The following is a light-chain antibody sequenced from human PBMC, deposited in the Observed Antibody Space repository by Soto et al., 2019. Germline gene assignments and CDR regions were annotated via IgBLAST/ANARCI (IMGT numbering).Light chain of an antibody. CDR1: QDIRYY. J-gene: IGKJ1*01. CDR3: QQTYDTPG. CDR2: AAS. Sequence: DIQMTQSPSSLSASLGDRVTITCQASQDIRYYLNWYQQKPGKAPKLLIFAASSLQSGVPSRFSGSGSGTDFTLTISSLQPEDFATYYCQQTYDTPGFGQGTKVDIK. V-gene: IGKV1-39*01.